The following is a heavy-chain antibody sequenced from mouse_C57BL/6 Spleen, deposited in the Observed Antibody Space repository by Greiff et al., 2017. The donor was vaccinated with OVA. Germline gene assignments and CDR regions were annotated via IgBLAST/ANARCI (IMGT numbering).Heavy chain of an antibody. CDR1: GYAFSSSW. J-gene: IGHJ2*01. D-gene: IGHD4-1*01. CDR3: ARRTNWGYFDY. V-gene: IGHV1-82*01. Sequence: QVQLQQSGPELVKPGASVKISCKASGYAFSSSWMNWVKQRPGKGLEWIGRIYPGDGDTNYNGKFKGKATLTADKSSSTAYMQLSSLTSEDSAVCFGARRTNWGYFDYWGKGTTLTVSS. CDR2: IYPGDGDT.